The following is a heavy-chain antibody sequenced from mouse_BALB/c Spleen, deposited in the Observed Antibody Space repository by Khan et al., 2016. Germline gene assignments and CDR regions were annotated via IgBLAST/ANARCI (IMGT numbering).Heavy chain of an antibody. CDR2: IDPENGNA. J-gene: IGHJ2*01. Sequence: VQLKQSGAELVRPGALVKLSCKASGFNIKDYSIHWVKQRPEQGLEWIGWIDPENGNAIYDQKFQVKASITADTSSNTAYLQLSSLTYEDTAVYYYTRDVGNDYWGQGTTLTVSS. CDR1: GFNIKDYS. CDR3: TRDVGNDY. D-gene: IGHD1-1*01. V-gene: IGHV14-1*02.